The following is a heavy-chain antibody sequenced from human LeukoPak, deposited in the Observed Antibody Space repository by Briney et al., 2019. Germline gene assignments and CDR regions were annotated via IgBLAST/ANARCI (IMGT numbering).Heavy chain of an antibody. V-gene: IGHV4-59*01. CDR2: IYYSGSI. Sequence: SETLSLTCTVSGGSISSYCWSWIRQPPGKGLEWIGYIYYSGSINYNPSLKSRVTISVDTSKNQFSLKLSSVTAADTAVYYCARDEGSSWYYFDYWGQGTLVTVSS. J-gene: IGHJ4*02. CDR1: GGSISSYC. CDR3: ARDEGSSWYYFDY. D-gene: IGHD6-13*01.